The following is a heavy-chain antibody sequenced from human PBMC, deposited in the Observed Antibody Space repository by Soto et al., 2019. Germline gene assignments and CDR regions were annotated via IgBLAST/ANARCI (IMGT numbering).Heavy chain of an antibody. V-gene: IGHV3-33*01. CDR2: IWYDGSNK. Sequence: GGSLRLSCAASGFTFSSYGMHWVRQAPGKGLEWVAVIWYDGSNKYYADSVKGRFTISRDNSKNTLYLQMNSLRAEDTAVYYCAREPTFEHSSGYYLDYWGQGTLVTVSS. D-gene: IGHD3-22*01. CDR1: GFTFSSYG. J-gene: IGHJ4*02. CDR3: AREPTFEHSSGYYLDY.